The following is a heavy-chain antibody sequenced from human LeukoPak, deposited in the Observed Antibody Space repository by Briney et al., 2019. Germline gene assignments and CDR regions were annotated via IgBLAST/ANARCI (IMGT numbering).Heavy chain of an antibody. CDR1: GFTFDDYA. CDR3: ARVARSSSWYEYYFDY. Sequence: PGGSLRLSCAASGFTFDDYAMHWVRQAPGKGLEWVSGISLNSGSIGYADSVKGRFTISRDNAKNSLYLQVNSLRAEDMALYYCARVARSSSWYEYYFDYWGQGTLVTVSS. D-gene: IGHD6-13*01. J-gene: IGHJ4*02. CDR2: ISLNSGSI. V-gene: IGHV3-9*03.